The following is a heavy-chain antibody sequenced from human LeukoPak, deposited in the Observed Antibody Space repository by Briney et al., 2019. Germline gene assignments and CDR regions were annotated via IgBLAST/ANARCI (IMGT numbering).Heavy chain of an antibody. D-gene: IGHD1-1*01. CDR2: IYNSGST. CDR1: GGSVSNHY. CDR3: ARASGNWRVDH. V-gene: IGHV4-59*02. J-gene: IGHJ4*02. Sequence: SETLSLTCTVSGGSVSNHYWNWIRQPPGKGLEWIGYIYNSGSTNYNPSLKSRLIISVDTSKNQFSLKLSSVTAADTAVYYCARASGNWRVDHWGQGTLVTVSS.